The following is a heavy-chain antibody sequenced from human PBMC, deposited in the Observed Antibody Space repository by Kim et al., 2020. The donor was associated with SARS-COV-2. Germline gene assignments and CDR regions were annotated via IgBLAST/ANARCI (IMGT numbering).Heavy chain of an antibody. CDR2: ISYGGGSK. CDR3: ARGDCYESMSQPDYYKG. V-gene: IGHV3-30-3*01. J-gene: IGHJ6*01. D-gene: IGHD2-21*01. CDR1: GLNFGSSA. Sequence: GGSLRLSCAASGLNFGSSAMNWVRQTPGKGLEWVAGISYGGGSKEYADSVKGRFTISRDNSKNTLYLQMNSLRVEDTALYYCARGDCYESMSQPDYYKG.